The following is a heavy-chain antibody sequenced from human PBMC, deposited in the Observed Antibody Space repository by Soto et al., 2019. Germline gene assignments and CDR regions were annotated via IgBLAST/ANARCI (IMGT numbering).Heavy chain of an antibody. CDR2: IYHSGST. V-gene: IGHV4-30-2*01. Sequence: QLQLQESGSGLVKPSQTLTLTCAVSGGSISSGGYSWSWIRQPPGKGLEWIGYIYHSGSTYYNPSLKSRVTISVDRSKNQFSLKLSSVTAADTAVYYCAREAAIRFGESLGWFDPWGQGTLVTVSS. CDR1: GGSISSGGYS. J-gene: IGHJ5*02. D-gene: IGHD3-10*01. CDR3: AREAAIRFGESLGWFDP.